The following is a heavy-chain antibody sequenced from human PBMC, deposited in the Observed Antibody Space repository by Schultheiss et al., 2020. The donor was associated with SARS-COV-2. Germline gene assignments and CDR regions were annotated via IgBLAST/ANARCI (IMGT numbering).Heavy chain of an antibody. Sequence: SETLSLTCAVYGGSFSGYYWSWIRQPPGKGLEWIGYIYYSGSTNYNPSLKSRVTISVDTSKNQFSLKLSSVTAADTAVYYCARHSSNYGYWGQGTLVTVSS. J-gene: IGHJ4*02. CDR1: GGSFSGYY. CDR3: ARHSSNYGY. D-gene: IGHD4-11*01. V-gene: IGHV4-59*08. CDR2: IYYSGST.